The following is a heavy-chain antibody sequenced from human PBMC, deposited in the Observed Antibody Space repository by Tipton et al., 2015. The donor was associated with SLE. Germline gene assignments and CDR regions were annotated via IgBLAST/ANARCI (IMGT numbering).Heavy chain of an antibody. CDR2: IYYSGST. Sequence: TLSLTCTVSGGSISSYYWNWFRQPPGKGLEWIGYIYYSGSTNYNPSLKSRVTISVDRSQNQFSLRLSSVSAADTAVYYCAKGRYFDSTGFRSEHWFYGMDVWGQGTTVTVSS. CDR1: GGSISSYY. J-gene: IGHJ6*02. CDR3: AKGRYFDSTGFRSEHWFYGMDV. V-gene: IGHV4-59*01. D-gene: IGHD3-22*01.